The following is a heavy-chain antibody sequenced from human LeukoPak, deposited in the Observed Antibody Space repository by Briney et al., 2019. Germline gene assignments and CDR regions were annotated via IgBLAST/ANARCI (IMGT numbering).Heavy chain of an antibody. D-gene: IGHD4-23*01. CDR3: ARCSHYGGNFVPYFDF. CDR2: IYPGDSDT. CDR1: GYSFTSYW. Sequence: GESLKISCKGSGYSFTSYWIGWVRQMPGKGLEWMGIIYPGDSDTRYSPSFQGQVTISADKSISTAYLQWSSLKASDTAMYYCARCSHYGGNFVPYFDFWGQGTLVTVSS. V-gene: IGHV5-51*01. J-gene: IGHJ4*02.